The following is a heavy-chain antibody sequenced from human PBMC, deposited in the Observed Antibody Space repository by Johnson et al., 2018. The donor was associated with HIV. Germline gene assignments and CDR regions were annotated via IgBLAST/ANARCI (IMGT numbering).Heavy chain of an antibody. CDR1: GFTFDDYA. Sequence: EVQLVESGGGLVQPGRSLRLSCAASGFTFDDYAMHWVRQAPGKGPEWVSGISGSAISTYYADSVKGRFTISRDNSKNTLYLQMNSLRVEDTAVYYCAKELAADGVDAFDIWGQGTMVTVSS. CDR2: ISGSAIST. D-gene: IGHD6-13*01. J-gene: IGHJ3*02. CDR3: AKELAADGVDAFDI. V-gene: IGHV3-23*04.